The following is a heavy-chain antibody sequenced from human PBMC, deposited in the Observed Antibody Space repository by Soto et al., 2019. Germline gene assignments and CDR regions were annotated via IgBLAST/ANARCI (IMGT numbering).Heavy chain of an antibody. CDR1: SGSVNTDYW. CDR3: TRGVYYRWVY. Sequence: QVQLQESGPGLVKPWGSLSLTCAVSSGSVNTDYWWSWVRQSPGKGLEWIGEVHHSGTTNYIQSLTSHLTMSEDKSGTQVSLELPSVAAADTAVYYCTRGVYYRWVYRGQGTLVTGS. J-gene: IGHJ4*02. CDR2: VHHSGTT. D-gene: IGHD3-10*01. V-gene: IGHV4-4*02.